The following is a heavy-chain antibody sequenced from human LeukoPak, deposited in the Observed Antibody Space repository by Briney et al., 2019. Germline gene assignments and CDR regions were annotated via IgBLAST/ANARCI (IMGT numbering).Heavy chain of an antibody. Sequence: PGGSLGLSCAASGFTVSSNYMSWVRQAPGKGLEWISYISSSTSTIYYADSVKGRFTISRDSAKNSLYLQMNSLRAEDTAVYYCARDETVTTLVSYYYYGMDVWGQGTTVTVSS. CDR1: GFTVSSNY. V-gene: IGHV3-48*04. J-gene: IGHJ6*02. D-gene: IGHD4-23*01. CDR2: ISSSTSTI. CDR3: ARDETVTTLVSYYYYGMDV.